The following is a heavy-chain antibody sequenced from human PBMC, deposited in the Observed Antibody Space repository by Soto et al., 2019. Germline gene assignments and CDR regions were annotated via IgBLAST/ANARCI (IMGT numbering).Heavy chain of an antibody. V-gene: IGHV4-39*01. J-gene: IGHJ4*02. CDR3: ARSDSSGKD. D-gene: IGHD3-22*01. CDR1: GCSISSSSYY. Sequence: SETLSLTCTVSGCSISSSSYYWGWMRQPPGKGLEWIGSIYYSGSTYYNPSLKSRVTISVDTSKNQFSLKLSSVTAADTAVYYCARSDSSGKDWGQGTLVTVSS. CDR2: IYYSGST.